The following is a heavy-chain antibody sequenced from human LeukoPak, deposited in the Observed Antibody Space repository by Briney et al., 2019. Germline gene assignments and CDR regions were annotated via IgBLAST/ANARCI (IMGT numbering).Heavy chain of an antibody. CDR2: VSPYNDNT. D-gene: IGHD6-19*01. CDR1: GYTFTSYG. CDR3: AKDHFPGIAVAGFDY. V-gene: IGHV1-18*01. Sequence: ASVKVSCKASGYTFTSYGISWVRQAPGQGLEWMGWVSPYNDNTNYAQKLQGRVTMTTDTSTSTAYMELRSLRSDDTAVYYCAKDHFPGIAVAGFDYWGQGTLVTVSS. J-gene: IGHJ4*02.